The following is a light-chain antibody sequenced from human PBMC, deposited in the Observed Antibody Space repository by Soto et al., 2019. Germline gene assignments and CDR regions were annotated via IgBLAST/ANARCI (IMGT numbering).Light chain of an antibody. J-gene: IGLJ1*01. CDR2: EVT. Sequence: QSVLTQLAYVSGSPGQSITISCTGTSSDVGSYNLVSWYQQHPGKAPKLMIYEVTKRPSGVSNRFSGSKSGNTASLTISGLQAEDEADYYCCSYAGSSTFLYVFGTGTKVTVL. V-gene: IGLV2-23*02. CDR1: SSDVGSYNL. CDR3: CSYAGSSTFLYV.